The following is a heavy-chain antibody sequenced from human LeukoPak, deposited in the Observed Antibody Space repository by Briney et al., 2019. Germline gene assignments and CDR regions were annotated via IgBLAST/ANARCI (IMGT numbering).Heavy chain of an antibody. CDR1: GFTFSSYG. CDR3: AKTVTTFASDY. CDR2: IWYDGSNK. J-gene: IGHJ4*02. D-gene: IGHD4-17*01. Sequence: GGSLRLSRAASGFTFSSYGMHWVRQAPGKGLEWVAVIWYDGSNKYYADSVKGRFTISRDNSKNTLYLQMNSLRAEDTAVYYCAKTVTTFASDYWGQGTLVTVSS. V-gene: IGHV3-33*06.